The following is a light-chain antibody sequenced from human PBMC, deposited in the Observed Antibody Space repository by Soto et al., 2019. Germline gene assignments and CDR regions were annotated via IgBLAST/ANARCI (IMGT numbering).Light chain of an antibody. V-gene: IGKV1-39*01. CDR1: QSITSY. Sequence: DIQMTQSPSSLSASVGDRVTITCRASQSITSYLNWYQQKPRKAPELLIYAASSLQSGVPSRFSGSGSGTDFTLTISGLQPEDVATYCCQQRYSTPRTFGQGTKVDIK. CDR2: AAS. CDR3: QQRYSTPRT. J-gene: IGKJ1*01.